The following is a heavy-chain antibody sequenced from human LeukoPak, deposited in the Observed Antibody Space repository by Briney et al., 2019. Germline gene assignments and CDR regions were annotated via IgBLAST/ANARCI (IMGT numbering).Heavy chain of an antibody. CDR2: IYTSGTT. V-gene: IGHV4-4*07. J-gene: IGHJ3*02. D-gene: IGHD2-2*01. CDR1: GGSMNSYH. CDR3: ARAGARYCSSTSCLYDAFDI. Sequence: KPSETLSLTCTVSGGSMNSYHWSWIRQPAGKRLEWIGRIYTSGTTIYNPSLKSRVTMSLDTSKNQFFLKLSSVTAADTAVYYCARAGARYCSSTSCLYDAFDIWGQGTMVTVSS.